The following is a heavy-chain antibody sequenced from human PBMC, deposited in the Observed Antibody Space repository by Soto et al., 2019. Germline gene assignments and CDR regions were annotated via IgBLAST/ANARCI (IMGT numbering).Heavy chain of an antibody. D-gene: IGHD3-22*01. CDR1: GYSFTDHY. CDR3: ARGSFDSSGNYIAVWFDP. CDR2: IIPTDVGT. Sequence: QVQLVQSGAEVKKPGASVKISCKASGYSFTDHYIHWIRQAPGQGLARMGWIIPTDVGTKYAQKSQDGINRTRDTSLTTAYMDRSRLRSHDTAVYYCARGSFDSSGNYIAVWFDPWGQGTLVTVSS. J-gene: IGHJ5*02. V-gene: IGHV1-2*02.